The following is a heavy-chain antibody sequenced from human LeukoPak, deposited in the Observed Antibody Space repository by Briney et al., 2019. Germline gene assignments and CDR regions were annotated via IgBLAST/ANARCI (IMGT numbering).Heavy chain of an antibody. CDR3: AKGYYYGSGGYWGLIY. D-gene: IGHD3-10*01. CDR1: GFTFSSYG. Sequence: GGSLRLSCAASGFTFSSYGMHWVRQAPGKGLEWVELISFDGSSEYYAYSVKGRFTISRVNSKSTLYQQMTNLRPEHTAVYYYAKGYYYGSGGYWGLIYWGQGTLVTVSS. V-gene: IGHV3-30*18. J-gene: IGHJ4*02. CDR2: ISFDGSSE.